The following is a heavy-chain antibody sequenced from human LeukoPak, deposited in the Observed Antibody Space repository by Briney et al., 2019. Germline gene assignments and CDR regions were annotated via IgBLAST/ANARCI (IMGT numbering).Heavy chain of an antibody. V-gene: IGHV3-66*01. CDR1: GLTVSGNY. D-gene: IGHD3-22*01. J-gene: IGHJ4*02. CDR2: IYSGGST. Sequence: GGSLRLSCAASGLTVSGNYMSWVRQAPGKGLEWVSVIYSGGSTYYADSVKGRFTISRDNSKNTLYLQMNSLRAEDTAVYYCARADYDSSGYYPSSIGYWGQGTLVTVSS. CDR3: ARADYDSSGYYPSSIGY.